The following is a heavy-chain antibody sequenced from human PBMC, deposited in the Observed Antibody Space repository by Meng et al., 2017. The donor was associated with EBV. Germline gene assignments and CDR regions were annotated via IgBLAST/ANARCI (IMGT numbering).Heavy chain of an antibody. V-gene: IGHV4-34*01. D-gene: IGHD3-9*01. J-gene: IGHJ4*02. CDR1: GGSVNGYF. CDR2: LHHSGST. Sequence: QVQLQQWGAGLLKPSXTLSLTCVVYGGSVNGYFWSWIRQPPGKGLGWIGELHHSGSTNYNPSLKSRLRISVDTSKNQFSLNLTSVTAADTAVYYCARVSPKRYFDYLAPPDYWGQGTLVNVSS. CDR3: ARVSPKRYFDYLAPPDY.